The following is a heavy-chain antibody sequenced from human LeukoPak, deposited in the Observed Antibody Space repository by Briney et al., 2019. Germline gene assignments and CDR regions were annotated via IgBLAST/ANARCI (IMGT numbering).Heavy chain of an antibody. D-gene: IGHD3-22*01. CDR2: ISGSGGIT. Sequence: PGGSLRLSCAASGFTFSNYAMSWVRQAPGKGLEWVSAISGSGGITYYGDSVKGRFTISRDNSRNTLYLQMNSLRAEDTAVYYCAKDRSGYLSDNWGQGTLVTVSS. CDR3: AKDRSGYLSDN. CDR1: GFTFSNYA. V-gene: IGHV3-23*01. J-gene: IGHJ4*02.